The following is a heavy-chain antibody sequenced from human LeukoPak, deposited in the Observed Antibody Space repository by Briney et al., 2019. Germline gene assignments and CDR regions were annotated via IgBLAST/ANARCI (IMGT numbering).Heavy chain of an antibody. V-gene: IGHV3-9*01. CDR2: ISWNSGSI. CDR1: GFTFDDYA. CDR3: AKDRGSGSHSHYYFDY. D-gene: IGHD1-26*01. Sequence: GRSLRLSCAASGFTFDDYAMHWVRQAPGKGLEWVSGISWNSGSIGYADSVKGRFTISRDNAKNSLYLQMNSLRAEDTALYYCAKDRGSGSHSHYYFDYWGQGTLVTVSS. J-gene: IGHJ4*02.